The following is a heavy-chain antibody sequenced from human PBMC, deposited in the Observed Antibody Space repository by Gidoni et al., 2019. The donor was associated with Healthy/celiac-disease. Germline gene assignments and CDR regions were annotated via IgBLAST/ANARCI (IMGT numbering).Heavy chain of an antibody. CDR1: GYTLTELS. V-gene: IGHV1-24*01. CDR2: CDPEDGET. CDR3: ATDFKGGSFNFDY. D-gene: IGHD1-26*01. Sequence: QVQLVQSGAEVKKPGAAVKVSCKVSGYTLTELSMHWVRQAPGTGLEWMGGCDPEDGETLYAQKFQGRVTMTEDTSTDTAYMELSSLRSEDTAVYYCATDFKGGSFNFDYWGQGTLVTVSS. J-gene: IGHJ4*02.